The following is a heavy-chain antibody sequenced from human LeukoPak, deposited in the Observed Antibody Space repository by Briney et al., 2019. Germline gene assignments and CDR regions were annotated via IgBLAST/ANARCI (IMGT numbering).Heavy chain of an antibody. CDR1: GGSISNYY. D-gene: IGHD6-19*01. CDR2: IYSTGTT. J-gene: IGHJ4*02. V-gene: IGHV4-4*07. Sequence: ETLSLTCTVSGGSISNYYWSWIRQPAGKGLEWIGRIYSTGTTDSSPSLKSRVTISVDTSKNQFSLNLRSVTAADTAVYYCARGSSGWYSIDYWGQGILVTVSS. CDR3: ARGSSGWYSIDY.